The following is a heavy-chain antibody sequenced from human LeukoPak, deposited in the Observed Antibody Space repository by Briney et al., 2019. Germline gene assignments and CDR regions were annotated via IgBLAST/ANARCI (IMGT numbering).Heavy chain of an antibody. CDR2: IYYSGST. CDR3: ARIVYDYVVAAPHFDY. J-gene: IGHJ4*02. CDR1: GGSISSGDYY. D-gene: IGHD3-16*01. Sequence: SQTLSLTCNVSGGSISSGDYYWSWIRQPPGKGLEWIGYIYYSGSTYYNPSLKSRVTISVDTSKNQFSLKLSSVTAADTAVYYCARIVYDYVVAAPHFDYWGQGTLVTVSS. V-gene: IGHV4-30-4*01.